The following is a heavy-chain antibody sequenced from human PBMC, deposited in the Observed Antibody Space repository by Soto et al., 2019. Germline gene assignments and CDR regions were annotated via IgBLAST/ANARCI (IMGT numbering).Heavy chain of an antibody. V-gene: IGHV4-59*01. CDR3: ARQQWLVLNAFDI. Sequence: QVQLQESGPGLVKPSETLSLTCTVSGGSISSYYWSWIRQPPGKGLEWIGYIYYSGSTNYNPSLKSRVPISVDTSKNRFSLKLSSVTAADTAVYYCARQQWLVLNAFDIWGQGTMVTVSS. J-gene: IGHJ3*02. CDR1: GGSISSYY. CDR2: IYYSGST. D-gene: IGHD6-19*01.